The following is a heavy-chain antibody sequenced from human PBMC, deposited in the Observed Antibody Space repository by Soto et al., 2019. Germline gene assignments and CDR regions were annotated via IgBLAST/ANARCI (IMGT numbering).Heavy chain of an antibody. CDR2: ISHIGSV. CDR3: VRSFGWYGIDY. J-gene: IGHJ4*02. V-gene: IGHV4-4*02. Sequence: QVLLQESGPGLVQPSGTLSLSCAVSGVSISSNYYWGWVRQSPGKGLEWLGDISHIGSVNYSPSLMSRVTISMDRSENQFSLKLNSVTAADTAVYYWVRSFGWYGIDYWGQGTLVIVSS. D-gene: IGHD6-19*01. CDR1: GVSISSNYY.